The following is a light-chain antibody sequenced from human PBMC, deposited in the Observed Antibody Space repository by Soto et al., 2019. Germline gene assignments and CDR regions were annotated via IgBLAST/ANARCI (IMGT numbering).Light chain of an antibody. V-gene: IGKV3-20*01. J-gene: IGKJ3*01. CDR2: GAS. CDR1: QSASSSY. Sequence: ILSAQSPGTLSLAPGERTTRSCRASQSASSSYVAWYQQKPGQAPRLLIYGASSRATGIPDRFSGSGSGTDFTLTISRLEPEDFAVYYCQQYGSSPPFTFGPGTKVDIK. CDR3: QQYGSSPPFT.